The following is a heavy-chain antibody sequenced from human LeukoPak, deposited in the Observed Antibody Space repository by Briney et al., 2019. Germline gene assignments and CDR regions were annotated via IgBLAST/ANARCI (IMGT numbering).Heavy chain of an antibody. CDR1: GFTFSSYW. D-gene: IGHD5-24*01. J-gene: IGHJ4*02. Sequence: GGSLRLSCAASGFTFSSYWMSWVRQAPGKGLEWVANIKQDGSEKYYVDSVKGRFTISRDNAKNSLYLQMNSLRAEDTAVYYCARSQMATITWGYFDYWGQGTLVTVSS. V-gene: IGHV3-7*01. CDR2: IKQDGSEK. CDR3: ARSQMATITWGYFDY.